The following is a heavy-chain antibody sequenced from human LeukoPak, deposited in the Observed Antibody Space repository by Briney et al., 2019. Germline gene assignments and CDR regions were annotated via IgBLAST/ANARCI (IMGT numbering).Heavy chain of an antibody. J-gene: IGHJ5*02. D-gene: IGHD2-2*01. CDR3: ARAKYQVLPAYNWFDP. CDR2: IKQDGSEK. V-gene: IGHV3-7*01. CDR1: GFTFSSYW. Sequence: PGGSLRLSCAGSGFTFSSYWMSWVRQAPGKGLEWVAKIKQDGSEKYYVDSVKGRFTISRDNAKNSLYLQMNSLRAEDTAAYYCARAKYQVLPAYNWFDPWGQGTLVTVSS.